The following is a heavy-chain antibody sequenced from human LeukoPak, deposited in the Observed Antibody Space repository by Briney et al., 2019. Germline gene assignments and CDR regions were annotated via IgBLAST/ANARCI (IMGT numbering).Heavy chain of an antibody. Sequence: SETLSLTCTVSGGSISSGGYYWIWVRQHPGGGLGWIGYIYYRGRTYDNPSLKSRVTISVDTSKNPFSLKLSSVTAADTAVYYCARAGLSLPVDYWGQGTLVTVSS. CDR3: ARAGLSLPVDY. CDR1: GGSISSGGYY. CDR2: IYYRGRT. D-gene: IGHD3-16*02. J-gene: IGHJ4*02. V-gene: IGHV4-31*03.